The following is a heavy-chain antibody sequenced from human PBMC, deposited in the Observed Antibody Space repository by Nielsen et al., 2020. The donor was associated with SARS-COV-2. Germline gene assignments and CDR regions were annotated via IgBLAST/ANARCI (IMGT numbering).Heavy chain of an antibody. CDR3: AKGRGRYFDWLPL. D-gene: IGHD3-9*01. CDR2: VSGSSYFT. J-gene: IGHJ4*02. V-gene: IGHV3-21*04. Sequence: GESLKISCEASGFTFSSYSLNWVRQAPGKGLEWVSFVSGSSYFTHYADSVRGRFTVSRDNARNTLYLQMNSLRAEDTALYYCAKGRGRYFDWLPLWGQGTLVTVSS. CDR1: GFTFSSYS.